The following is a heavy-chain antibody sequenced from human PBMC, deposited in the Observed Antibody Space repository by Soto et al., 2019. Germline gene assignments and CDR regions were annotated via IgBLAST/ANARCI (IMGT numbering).Heavy chain of an antibody. V-gene: IGHV3-30*18. CDR3: VKGGYGDCFDY. CDR1: GFTFRSYA. Sequence: GGSLRLSCAPSGFTFRSYAMSWVRQAPGKGLEWVAVISYDGSNKYYADSVKGRFTISRDNSKNTLYLQMNSLRAEDTAVYYCVKGGYGDCFDYWGQGPLVTVSS. J-gene: IGHJ4*02. D-gene: IGHD4-17*01. CDR2: ISYDGSNK.